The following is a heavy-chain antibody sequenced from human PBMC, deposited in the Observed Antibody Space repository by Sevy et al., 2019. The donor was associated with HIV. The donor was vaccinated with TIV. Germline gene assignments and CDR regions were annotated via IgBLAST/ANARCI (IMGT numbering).Heavy chain of an antibody. J-gene: IGHJ4*02. CDR3: AREGYCSSTSCYGPGFDY. D-gene: IGHD2-2*01. Sequence: GGSLRLSCAASGFTFSDYYMSWIRQAPGKGLEWVSYISSSGSTIYYANSVKGRFTISRANAKNSLYLQMNSLRAEDTAVYYCAREGYCSSTSCYGPGFDYWGQGTLVTVSS. CDR2: ISSSGSTI. CDR1: GFTFSDYY. V-gene: IGHV3-11*01.